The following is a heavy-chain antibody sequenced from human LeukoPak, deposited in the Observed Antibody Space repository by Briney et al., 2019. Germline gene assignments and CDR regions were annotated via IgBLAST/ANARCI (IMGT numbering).Heavy chain of an antibody. J-gene: IGHJ5*02. Sequence: GGSLRLFCAASGFTFDDYAMHWVRQAPGKGLEWVSLISGDGGSTYYADSVKGRFTISRDNSKNSLYLQMNSLRTEDTALYYCAKDMKAYDFWSGYSQNWFDPWGQGTLVTVSS. CDR2: ISGDGGST. CDR3: AKDMKAYDFWSGYSQNWFDP. D-gene: IGHD3-3*01. CDR1: GFTFDDYA. V-gene: IGHV3-43*02.